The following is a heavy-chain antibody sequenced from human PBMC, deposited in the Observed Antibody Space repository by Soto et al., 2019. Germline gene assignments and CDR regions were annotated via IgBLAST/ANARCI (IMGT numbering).Heavy chain of an antibody. CDR1: GGSISDYY. V-gene: IGHV4-59*01. CDR3: ARDQNGSPHFDY. Sequence: SETLSLTCSVSGGSISDYYWRWIRKPPGRGLEWIGYIYKSGSTNYNPSLKSRVTISVDTSKNLFSLKLSSVTAADTAVYYCARDQNGSPHFDYWGQGTLVTVSS. D-gene: IGHD1-26*01. CDR2: IYKSGST. J-gene: IGHJ4*02.